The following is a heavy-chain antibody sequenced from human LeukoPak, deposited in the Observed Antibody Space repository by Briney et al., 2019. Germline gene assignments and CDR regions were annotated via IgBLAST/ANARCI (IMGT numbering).Heavy chain of an antibody. D-gene: IGHD3-3*01. V-gene: IGHV3-7*01. CDR1: GFTFSSYW. CDR3: ARRPRLGFWSGANFDY. J-gene: IGHJ4*02. CDR2: IKQDGSEK. Sequence: GGSLRLSCAASGFTFSSYWMSWVRQAPGKGLEWVANIKQDGSEKYYVDSVKGRFTISRDNAKSSLYLQMNSLRAEDTAVYYCARRPRLGFWSGANFDYWGQGTLVTVSS.